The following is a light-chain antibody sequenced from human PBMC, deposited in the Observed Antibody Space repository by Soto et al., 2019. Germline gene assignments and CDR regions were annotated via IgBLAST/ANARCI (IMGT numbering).Light chain of an antibody. Sequence: VLKQSPATLSLSPGDRATLSCRASQSVSNFLAWYQQKPGQAPRLLIYDAYNRATGIPARFSGSGSGTDFTLTIRSLEPEDFAIYYCQQRTNWPLTTXGHGTRLEIK. CDR2: DAY. CDR3: QQRTNWPLTT. J-gene: IGKJ5*01. V-gene: IGKV3-11*01. CDR1: QSVSNF.